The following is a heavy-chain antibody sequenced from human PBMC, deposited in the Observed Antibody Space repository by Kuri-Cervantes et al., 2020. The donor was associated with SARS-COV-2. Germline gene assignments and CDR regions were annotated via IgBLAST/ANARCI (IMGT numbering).Heavy chain of an antibody. D-gene: IGHD3-10*01. CDR1: GYTFTNYG. J-gene: IGHJ5*02. CDR3: ARATGPSITMVRGNWFDP. V-gene: IGHV1-18*04. Sequence: ASVKVSCKASGYTFTNYGISWVRQAPGQGLEWMGWISAYNGKTNYAQKLQGRVTMTTDTSTSTAYMELRSLRSDDTAVYYCARATGPSITMVRGNWFDPWGQGTLVTVSS. CDR2: ISAYNGKT.